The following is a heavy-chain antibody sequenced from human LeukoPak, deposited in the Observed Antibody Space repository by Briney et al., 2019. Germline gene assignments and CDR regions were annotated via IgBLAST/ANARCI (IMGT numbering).Heavy chain of an antibody. D-gene: IGHD2/OR15-2a*01. Sequence: PSETLSLTCAVYGGSFSGYYWSWIRQPPGKGLEWIGEINHSGSTNYNPSLKSRVTISVDTSKNQFSLKLSSVTAADTAVYYRARENPRIRYYFDYWGQGTLVTVSS. CDR3: ARENPRIRYYFDY. V-gene: IGHV4-34*01. CDR2: INHSGST. J-gene: IGHJ4*02. CDR1: GGSFSGYY.